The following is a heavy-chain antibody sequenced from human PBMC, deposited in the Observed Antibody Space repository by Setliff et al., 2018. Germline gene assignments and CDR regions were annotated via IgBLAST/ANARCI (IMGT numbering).Heavy chain of an antibody. J-gene: IGHJ6*03. D-gene: IGHD6-19*01. CDR1: GDSISSYY. Sequence: SETLSLTCTVSGDSISSYYWSWIRQPPGKGLEWIGYIYYSGSTNYNPSLKSRVTMSIDTSKNQFSLKLNSVTAADMAVYYCAREQWLDPPGYYYMDVWAKGTTVTVSS. CDR3: AREQWLDPPGYYYMDV. V-gene: IGHV4-59*12. CDR2: IYYSGST.